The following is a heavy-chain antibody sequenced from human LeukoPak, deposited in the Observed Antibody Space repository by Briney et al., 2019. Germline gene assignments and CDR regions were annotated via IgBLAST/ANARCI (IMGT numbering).Heavy chain of an antibody. D-gene: IGHD3-16*01. CDR3: ARGAGDSDY. CDR1: GYTFTSYG. J-gene: IGHJ4*02. V-gene: IGHV1-18*01. Sequence: ASVKVSCKASGYTFTSYGISWVRQAPGQGLEWMGWISAYNGNTNYAQKLQGRVTMTRNTSISTAYMELSSLRSEDTAVYYCARGAGDSDYWGQGTLVTVSS. CDR2: ISAYNGNT.